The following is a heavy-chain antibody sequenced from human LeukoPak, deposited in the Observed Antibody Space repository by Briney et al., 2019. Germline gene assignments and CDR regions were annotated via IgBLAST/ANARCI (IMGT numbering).Heavy chain of an antibody. D-gene: IGHD2-8*01. J-gene: IGHJ6*03. Sequence: PSETLSLTCAVYGGSFSGYYWSWIRQPPGKGLEWIGEINHSGSTNYNPSLKSRVTISVDTSKNQFSLKLSSVTAADTAVYYCAGVFRPRYCTNGLCYRFYMDVWGKGTTVTVSS. CDR1: GGSFSGYY. CDR3: AGVFRPRYCTNGLCYRFYMDV. V-gene: IGHV4-34*01. CDR2: INHSGST.